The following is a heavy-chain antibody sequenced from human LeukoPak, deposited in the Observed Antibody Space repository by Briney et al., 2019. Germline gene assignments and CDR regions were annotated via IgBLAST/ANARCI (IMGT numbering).Heavy chain of an antibody. CDR1: GFTFSNAW. CDR2: TKSKTDGGTT. V-gene: IGHV3-15*01. Sequence: GGSLRLSCAASGFTFSNAWMSWVRQAPGKGLEWVSRTKSKTDGGTTDYAAPVKGRFTISRDDSKNTLCLQMNSLKTEDTAVYYCTTGGGMDVWGQGTTVTVSS. CDR3: TTGGGMDV. J-gene: IGHJ6*02.